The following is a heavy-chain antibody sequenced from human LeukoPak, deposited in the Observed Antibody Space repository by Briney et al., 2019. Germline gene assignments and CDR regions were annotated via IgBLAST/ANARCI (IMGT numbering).Heavy chain of an antibody. Sequence: ASVKVSCKDSGNIFNTYGFSWVRQAPGQGLEWIGWINVHKGNTNYAQKFQGSVTMTADTSTSTVYMELRSLTSDDTAVYYCAREEYLSGSYVDDWGQGTLVTVSS. CDR3: AREEYLSGSYVDD. CDR1: GNIFNTYG. D-gene: IGHD3-10*01. J-gene: IGHJ4*02. V-gene: IGHV1-18*01. CDR2: INVHKGNT.